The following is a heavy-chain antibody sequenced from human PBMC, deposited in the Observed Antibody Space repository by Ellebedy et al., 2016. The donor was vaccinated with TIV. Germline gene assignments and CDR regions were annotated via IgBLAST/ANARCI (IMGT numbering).Heavy chain of an antibody. V-gene: IGHV3-64D*09. J-gene: IGHJ2*01. Sequence: GESLKISCSASGFTFSSFAMHWIRQAPGQGLEYVSAINNNGGSTFYADLVKGRFTVSRDNSKNTLFLQMSSLRDEDTALYYCAVVAGSWYFDLWGRGTLVTVSS. CDR1: GFTFSSFA. CDR3: AVVAGSWYFDL. D-gene: IGHD6-19*01. CDR2: INNNGGST.